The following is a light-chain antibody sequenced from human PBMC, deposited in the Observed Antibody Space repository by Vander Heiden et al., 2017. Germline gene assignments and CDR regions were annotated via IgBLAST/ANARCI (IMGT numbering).Light chain of an antibody. V-gene: IGLV2-23*02. J-gene: IGLJ1*01. CDR1: SRDVGSYNL. Sequence: QSALTQPASVSGSPGQSITISCTGTSRDVGSYNLVSWYQQHPGKAPKRMIYEVSKRPSGVSNRFSGSKSGNTAFLTISGLQAEDEADYYCCSYAGSSTYVFGTGTKLTVL. CDR2: EVS. CDR3: CSYAGSSTYV.